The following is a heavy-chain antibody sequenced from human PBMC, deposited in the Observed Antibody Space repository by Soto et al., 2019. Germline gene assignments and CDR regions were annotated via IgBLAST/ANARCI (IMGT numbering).Heavy chain of an antibody. V-gene: IGHV3-74*01. D-gene: IGHD3-10*01. Sequence: ESLRLTCSASGFTFSSYWLHWVRQPAGKGLVWVSLINSYGSSRSYADSVKVRFTISRDNAKNTPYLQMTSLRAEDTDVYYCAREGTTAPFGYFDLWGRGTPVTVYS. CDR1: GFTFSSYW. CDR3: AREGTTAPFGYFDL. J-gene: IGHJ2*01. CDR2: INSYGSSR.